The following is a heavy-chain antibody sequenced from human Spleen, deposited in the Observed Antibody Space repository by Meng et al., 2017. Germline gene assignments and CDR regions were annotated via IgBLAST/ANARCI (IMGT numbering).Heavy chain of an antibody. Sequence: LTCAPSGFTFSSFEMNWVRQAPGKGLEWISYITSTGSARYYADSVKGRFTISRDNAKNSLYLQMNSLRVEDTAVYYCARASCSSAGCYGVDYWGQGTLVTVSS. CDR3: ARASCSSAGCYGVDY. J-gene: IGHJ4*02. V-gene: IGHV3-48*03. D-gene: IGHD2-2*01. CDR2: ITSTGSAR. CDR1: GFTFSSFE.